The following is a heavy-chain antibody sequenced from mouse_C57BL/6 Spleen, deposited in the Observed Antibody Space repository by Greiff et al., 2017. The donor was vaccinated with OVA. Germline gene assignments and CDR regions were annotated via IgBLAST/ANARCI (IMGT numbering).Heavy chain of an antibody. CDR3: ARRDYYGSSGGFDY. Sequence: VQLQQSGPELVKPGASVKIPCKASGYTFTDYNMDWVKQSHGKSLEWIGDINPNNGGTIYNQKFKGKATLTVDKSSSTAYMELRSLTSEDTAVYYCARRDYYGSSGGFDYWGQGTTLTVSS. CDR2: INPNNGGT. CDR1: GYTFTDYN. D-gene: IGHD1-1*01. V-gene: IGHV1-18*01. J-gene: IGHJ2*01.